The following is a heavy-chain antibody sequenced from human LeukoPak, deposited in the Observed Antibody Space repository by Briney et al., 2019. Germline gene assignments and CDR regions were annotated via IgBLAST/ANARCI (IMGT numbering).Heavy chain of an antibody. V-gene: IGHV6-1*01. D-gene: IGHD7-27*01. CDR1: GDSISSNSAA. CDR2: TLYRSKWLN. CDR3: AREPRGILGSYWYFDL. J-gene: IGHJ2*01. Sequence: SQTLSLTCAISGDSISSNSAAWNWIRLSPSRGLEWLGRTLYRSKWLNDYAPSVKGRITINPDTSKNQFSLQLNSVTPEDTAVYYCAREPRGILGSYWYFDLWGRGTLVTVSS.